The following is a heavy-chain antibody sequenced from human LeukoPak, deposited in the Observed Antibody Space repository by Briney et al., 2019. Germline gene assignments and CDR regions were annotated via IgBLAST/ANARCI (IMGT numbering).Heavy chain of an antibody. D-gene: IGHD1-1*01. CDR3: ARRGTIWRTYDF. Sequence: SETLSLTCTVSGYSISSGYYWGWIRQPPGKGLEWIGSIYHSGSTYYNPSLKSRVTISVDTSKNQFSLKLSSVTAADTAVYYCARRGTIWRTYDFWGQGTLVTVSS. V-gene: IGHV4-38-2*02. CDR2: IYHSGST. J-gene: IGHJ4*02. CDR1: GYSISSGYY.